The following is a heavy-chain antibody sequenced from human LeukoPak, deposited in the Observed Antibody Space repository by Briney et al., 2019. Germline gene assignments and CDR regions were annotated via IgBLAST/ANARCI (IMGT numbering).Heavy chain of an antibody. CDR3: AKDRGGFLDY. CDR2: ISGGGGST. CDR1: GFTFSSYV. J-gene: IGHJ4*02. D-gene: IGHD3-10*01. V-gene: IGHV3-23*01. Sequence: PGGSLRLSCAASGFTFSSYVMSWVRQAPGKGLEWVSVISGGGGSTNYADSVKGRFTISRDNSKNTLYLQMNSLRAEDTAVYYCAKDRGGFLDYWGQGTLVTVSS.